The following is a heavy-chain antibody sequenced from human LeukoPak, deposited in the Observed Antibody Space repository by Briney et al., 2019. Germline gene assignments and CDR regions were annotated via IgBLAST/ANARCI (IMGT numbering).Heavy chain of an antibody. J-gene: IGHJ3*01. D-gene: IGHD2-15*01. V-gene: IGHV4-31*03. CDR1: GVSISSGGYY. CDR2: IFVSGST. CDR3: ARVVAGLAALDV. Sequence: KPSQTLSLTCTVSGVSISSGGYYWSWLRQHPGKGLEWIGYIFVSGSTYYNPWLECRLNVSVHTSDSLFSLKVTSVRAAHTATYYCARVVAGLAALDVWGQGTVVTVSS.